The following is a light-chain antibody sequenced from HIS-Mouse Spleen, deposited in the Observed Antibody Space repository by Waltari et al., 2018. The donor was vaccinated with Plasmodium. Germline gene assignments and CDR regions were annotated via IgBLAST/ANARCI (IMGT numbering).Light chain of an antibody. V-gene: IGKV1-33*01. CDR2: DAS. CDR3: QQYDNLPIT. CDR1: QDISNY. Sequence: DIQMTQSPSSLSASVGDRVTITCQASQDISNYLNWYQQKPGKAPKLLIYDASNLETGVPSRFSGSGSGTDFTFTFSSLQPEDIATYYCQQYDNLPITFGQGTRLESK. J-gene: IGKJ5*01.